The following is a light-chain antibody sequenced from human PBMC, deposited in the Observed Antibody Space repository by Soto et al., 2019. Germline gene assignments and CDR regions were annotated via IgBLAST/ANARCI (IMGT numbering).Light chain of an antibody. CDR2: DVN. J-gene: IGLJ2*01. CDR3: SAYTSDTMHVL. V-gene: IGLV2-14*01. CDR1: SRDVGGFNY. Sequence: QSALTQPASVSGSPGQSITISCTGTSRDVGGFNYVSWYQQHPGKVPKLIIYDVNDRPSGVSDRFSGSKSGNTASLTISGLQAEDEADYFCSAYTSDTMHVLFGGGTKLTVL.